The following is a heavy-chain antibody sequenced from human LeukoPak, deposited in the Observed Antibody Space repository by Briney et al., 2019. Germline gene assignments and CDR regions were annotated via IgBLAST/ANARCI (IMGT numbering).Heavy chain of an antibody. CDR1: GYTFTGYY. CDR3: ARQWLSTQLDY. CDR2: INPNSGGT. J-gene: IGHJ4*02. D-gene: IGHD6-19*01. V-gene: IGHV1-2*04. Sequence: ASVTVSCTASGYTFTGYYMHWVRQAPGQGLEWMGWINPNSGGTNYAQKFQGWVTMTRDTSISTAYMELSRLRSDDTAVYYCARQWLSTQLDYWGQGTLVTVSS.